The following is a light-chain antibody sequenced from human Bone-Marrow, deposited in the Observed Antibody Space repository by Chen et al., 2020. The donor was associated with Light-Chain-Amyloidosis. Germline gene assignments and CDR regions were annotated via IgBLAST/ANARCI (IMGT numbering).Light chain of an antibody. J-gene: IGLJ2*01. CDR3: QAADSSGTYEVI. CDR1: DLPTKY. Sequence: SYELTQPPSVSVSPGQTARITCSGDDLPTKYAYWYQQKPGQAPVLVIHKDHEGPSGISERFSGSSSGTTATLTISGVQTEDEADYHCQAADSSGTYEVIFGGGTKLTVL. V-gene: IGLV3-25*03. CDR2: KDH.